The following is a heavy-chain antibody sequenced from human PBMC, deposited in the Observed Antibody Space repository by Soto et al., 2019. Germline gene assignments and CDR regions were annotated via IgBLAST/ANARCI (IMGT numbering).Heavy chain of an antibody. CDR2: IYSSGST. V-gene: IGHV4-59*01. J-gene: IGHJ4*02. Sequence: QVQLQESGPGLVKPSETLSLTCTVSGGSITNYYWSWIRQPPGKGLEWIGYIYSSGSTNYNPSLQSRVTLSAATSTNPVSLKLTSVTAADTAVYYCARDHPHSYGIYYFDYWGQGTLVTVSS. CDR1: GGSITNYY. D-gene: IGHD5-18*01. CDR3: ARDHPHSYGIYYFDY.